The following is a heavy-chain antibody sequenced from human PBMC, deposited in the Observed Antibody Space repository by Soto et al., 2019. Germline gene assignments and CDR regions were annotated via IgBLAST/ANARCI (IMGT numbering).Heavy chain of an antibody. CDR2: INYSGST. V-gene: IGHV4-39*01. Sequence: QVQLQESGPGLVKPSETLSLTCTVSGGSISSSNYYWGWIRRPPGKGLEWIGSINYSGSTYYNPSLKSRVTTSVDTSKNQFSLKLSSVTAADTAVYCCARHQGGITIFGVVHPLFDCWGQGTLVTVSS. CDR3: ARHQGGITIFGVVHPLFDC. D-gene: IGHD3-3*01. J-gene: IGHJ4*02. CDR1: GGSISSSNYY.